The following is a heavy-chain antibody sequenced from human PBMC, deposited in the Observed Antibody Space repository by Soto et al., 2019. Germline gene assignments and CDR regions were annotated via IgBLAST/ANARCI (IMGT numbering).Heavy chain of an antibody. J-gene: IGHJ5*02. CDR2: IYYSGST. V-gene: IGHV4-61*01. CDR3: AREGAAPTRNWFDP. D-gene: IGHD6-13*01. Sequence: SQTLPLTCTVFGGSVSSGSYYLSWIRPPPGKGLEWIGYIYYSGSTNYNPSLKSRVTISVDTSKNQFSLKLSSVTAADTAVYYCAREGAAPTRNWFDPWGQGTLVTVSS. CDR1: GGSVSSGSYY.